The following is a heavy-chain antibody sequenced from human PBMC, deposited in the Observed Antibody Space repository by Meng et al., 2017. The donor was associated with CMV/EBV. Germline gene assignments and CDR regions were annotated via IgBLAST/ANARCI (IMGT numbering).Heavy chain of an antibody. D-gene: IGHD2-2*01. CDR3: ARTDCSSTSCYLNY. Sequence: TVAGGSIRSYYWSWIRQHAGKELEWIGRIYSSGGTNYKSSLKSRVTMSVDTSRIQFSLKLSSVTAADTAVYYCARTDCSSTSCYLNYWGQGTLVTVSS. J-gene: IGHJ4*02. CDR1: GGSIRSYY. V-gene: IGHV4-4*07. CDR2: IYSSGGT.